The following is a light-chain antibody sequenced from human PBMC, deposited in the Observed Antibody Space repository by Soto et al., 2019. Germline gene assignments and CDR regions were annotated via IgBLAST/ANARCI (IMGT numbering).Light chain of an antibody. V-gene: IGLV3-21*04. J-gene: IGLJ2*01. CDR3: QVWDSSSEHRV. CDR2: YDT. CDR1: NIGSKS. Sequence: SYELTQPPSVSVAPGKTARITCGGNNIGSKSVHWYQQKPGQAPVLVISYDTDRPSGIPERFSGSNSGNTATLTISGVEAGDEADYYCQVWDSSSEHRVFGGGTKVTVL.